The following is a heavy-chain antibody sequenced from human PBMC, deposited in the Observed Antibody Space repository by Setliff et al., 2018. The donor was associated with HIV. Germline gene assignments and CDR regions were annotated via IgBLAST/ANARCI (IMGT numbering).Heavy chain of an antibody. J-gene: IGHJ4*02. CDR1: GFTFSHYW. D-gene: IGHD3-22*01. CDR3: AREGSSGYYYVMGYFDY. Sequence: GGSLRLSCAASGFTFSHYWMGWVRQAPGKGLEWVANIKQDESEKYYVDSVKGRFTVSRDNAKNSLYLQMNSLRAEDTAVYYCAREGSSGYYYVMGYFDYWGQGTLVTVSS. V-gene: IGHV3-7*01. CDR2: IKQDESEK.